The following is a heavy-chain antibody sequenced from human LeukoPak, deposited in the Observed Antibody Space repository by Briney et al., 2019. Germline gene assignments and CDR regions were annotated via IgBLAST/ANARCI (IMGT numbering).Heavy chain of an antibody. CDR1: GFTFSSYW. CDR3: VREESFFDY. J-gene: IGHJ4*02. CDR2: IDTDGSGT. V-gene: IGHV3-74*01. Sequence: GGSLRLSCAASGFTFSSYWMHWVRQAPGKGLVWVSRIDTDGSGTSYADSVKGRFAISRDNAKNTLYLQMSRLRAEDTAVYYCVREESFFDYWGQGTLVTVSS.